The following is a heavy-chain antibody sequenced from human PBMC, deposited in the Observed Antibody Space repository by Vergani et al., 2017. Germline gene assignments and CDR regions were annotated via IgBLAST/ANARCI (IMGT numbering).Heavy chain of an antibody. CDR2: ISGSGVST. J-gene: IGHJ4*02. D-gene: IGHD1-26*01. CDR1: GFTFNTYA. CDR3: AKDLGWAHYYFDY. Sequence: EVQLLESGGGLVQPGGSLRLSCAASGFTFNTYAMTWVRQAPGKGLEWVSAISGSGVSTYYADSVKGRFTISRDNSKNTLFLQMNSLRAEDTAVYYCAKDLGWAHYYFDYWGQGTLVTVSS. V-gene: IGHV3-23*01.